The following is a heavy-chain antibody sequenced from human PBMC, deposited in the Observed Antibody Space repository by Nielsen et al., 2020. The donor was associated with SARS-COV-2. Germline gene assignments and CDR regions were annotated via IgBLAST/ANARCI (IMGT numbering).Heavy chain of an antibody. CDR3: ATTSRATPSGYYGMDV. CDR1: GYTFTSYD. Sequence: SVKVSCKASGYTFTSYDINWVRQAPGKGLEWMGGFDPEDGETIYAQKFQGRVTMTEDTSTDTAYMELSSLRSEDTAVYYCATTSRATPSGYYGMDVWGQGTTVTVSS. V-gene: IGHV1-24*01. D-gene: IGHD5-12*01. CDR2: FDPEDGET. J-gene: IGHJ6*02.